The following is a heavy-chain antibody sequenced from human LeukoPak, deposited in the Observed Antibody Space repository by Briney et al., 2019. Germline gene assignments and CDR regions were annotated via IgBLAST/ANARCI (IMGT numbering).Heavy chain of an antibody. Sequence: ASVKVSCKASGYTFTGYYMHWVRQAPGQGLEWMGWINPNSGGTNYAQKFQGRVTMTRDTSISTAYMELSRLRSADTAVYYCASSDYYDSPFDPWGQGTLVTVSS. CDR2: INPNSGGT. CDR1: GYTFTGYY. J-gene: IGHJ5*02. V-gene: IGHV1-2*02. CDR3: ASSDYYDSPFDP. D-gene: IGHD3-22*01.